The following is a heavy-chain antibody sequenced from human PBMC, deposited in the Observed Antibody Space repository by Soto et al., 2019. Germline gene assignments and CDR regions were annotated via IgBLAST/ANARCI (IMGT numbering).Heavy chain of an antibody. V-gene: IGHV1-2*02. CDR2: LNTNSGGT. D-gene: IGHD6-25*01. CDR1: GYTFTANY. CDR3: ARGSGSSWFDY. Sequence: ASVKVSCKPSGYTFTANYIHWVRQAPGQGLEWMGWLNTNSGGTKNAQKFQGRVTMTRDTSISMAYMELTALTFDDTAAYYCARGSGSSWFDYWGQGTLVTVSS. J-gene: IGHJ4*02.